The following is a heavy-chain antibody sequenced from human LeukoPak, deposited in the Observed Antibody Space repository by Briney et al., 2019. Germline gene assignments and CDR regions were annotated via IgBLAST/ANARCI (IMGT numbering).Heavy chain of an antibody. D-gene: IGHD1-14*01. V-gene: IGHV4-34*01. CDR3: ARTRNSIPTRLDP. J-gene: IGHJ5*02. CDR2: INHSGST. CDR1: GGSFSGYY. Sequence: SETLSLTCAVYGGSFSGYYWSWIRQPPGKGLEWIGEINHSGSTNYNPSLKSRVTISVDTSKNQFSLKLSSVTAADTAVYYCARTRNSIPTRLDPWGQGTLVTVSS.